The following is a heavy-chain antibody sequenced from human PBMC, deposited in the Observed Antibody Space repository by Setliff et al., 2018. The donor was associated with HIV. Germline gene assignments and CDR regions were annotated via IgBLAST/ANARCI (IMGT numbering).Heavy chain of an antibody. V-gene: IGHV4-39*07. CDR3: ARLMPNWDYFDY. Sequence: LSLTCTVSGGSIRSSSYYWGWIRQPPGKGLEWIGSIYYSGSTYYNSSLRSRVTISGDTSKKQFSLKLSSVTAADTAVYFCARLMPNWDYFDYWGQGTQVTVSS. CDR2: IYYSGST. J-gene: IGHJ4*02. CDR1: GGSIRSSSYY. D-gene: IGHD2-2*01.